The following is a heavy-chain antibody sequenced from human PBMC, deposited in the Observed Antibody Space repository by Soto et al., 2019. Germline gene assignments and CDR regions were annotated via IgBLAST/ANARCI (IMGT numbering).Heavy chain of an antibody. J-gene: IGHJ6*02. V-gene: IGHV1-18*01. CDR2: ISTYNDDT. CDR1: GYTFTRSG. Sequence: ASVKVCCKASGYTFTRSGISWVRQAPGQGLEWMRWISTYNDDTNYAQTFQGRVTMTTDTSTSTVHMEVRSLRSDDTAVYYCAREGVAPYYYYGMDVWGQRTPVTVSS. D-gene: IGHD5-12*01. CDR3: AREGVAPYYYYGMDV.